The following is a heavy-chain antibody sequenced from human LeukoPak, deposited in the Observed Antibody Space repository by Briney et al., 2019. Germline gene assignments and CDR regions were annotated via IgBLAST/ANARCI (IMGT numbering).Heavy chain of an antibody. CDR1: GFAFTTYW. V-gene: IGHV3-7*03. J-gene: IGHJ6*03. D-gene: IGHD3-9*01. Sequence: GGSLRLSCAASGFAFTTYWMSWVRQAPGQGLEWVANIKQDGSEKYVDSVKGRFTISRDNAKDSLYLQMNSLRAEDTAVYYCAREDRYFDWSNAYYYYYMDVWGKGTTVTISS. CDR3: AREDRYFDWSNAYYYYYMDV. CDR2: IKQDGSEK.